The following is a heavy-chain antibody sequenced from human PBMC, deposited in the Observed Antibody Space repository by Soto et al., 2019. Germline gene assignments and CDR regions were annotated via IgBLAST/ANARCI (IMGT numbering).Heavy chain of an antibody. D-gene: IGHD6-13*01. CDR2: INHSGST. V-gene: IGHV4-34*01. CDR1: GGSFSGYY. Sequence: QVQLQQWGAGLLKPSETLSLTCAVYGGSFSGYYWSWIRQPPGKGLEWIGEINHSGSTNYNPSLKSRVTISVDTSKNQFSVKLSSVTAADTAVYYCARGFPPAAGQTNLDYWGQGTLVTVSS. CDR3: ARGFPPAAGQTNLDY. J-gene: IGHJ4*02.